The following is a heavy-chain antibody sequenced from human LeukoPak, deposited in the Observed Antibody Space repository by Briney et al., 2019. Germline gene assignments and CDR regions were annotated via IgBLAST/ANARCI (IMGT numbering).Heavy chain of an antibody. Sequence: GGSLRLSCAASGFTFSSYAMHWVRQAPGKGLEWVAVISYDGSNKYYADSVKGRFTISRDNSKNTLYLQMNSLRAEDTAVYYCARSYDSSGYYYVLGYFDYWGQGTLVTVSS. CDR3: ARSYDSSGYYYVLGYFDY. J-gene: IGHJ4*02. CDR1: GFTFSSYA. D-gene: IGHD3-22*01. CDR2: ISYDGSNK. V-gene: IGHV3-30-3*01.